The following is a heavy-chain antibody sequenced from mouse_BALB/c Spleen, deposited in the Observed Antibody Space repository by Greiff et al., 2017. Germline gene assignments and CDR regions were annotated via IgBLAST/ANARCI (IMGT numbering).Heavy chain of an antibody. J-gene: IGHJ2*01. Sequence: DVHLVESGGGLVKPGGSLKLSCAASGFTFSSYAMSWVRQTPEKRLEWVATISSGGSYTYYPDSVKGRFTISRDNAKNTLYLQMSSLRSEDTAMYYCARLGITGFSHFDYWGQGTTLTVSS. CDR2: ISSGGSYT. CDR1: GFTFSSYA. CDR3: ARLGITGFSHFDY. D-gene: IGHD2-4*01. V-gene: IGHV5-9-3*01.